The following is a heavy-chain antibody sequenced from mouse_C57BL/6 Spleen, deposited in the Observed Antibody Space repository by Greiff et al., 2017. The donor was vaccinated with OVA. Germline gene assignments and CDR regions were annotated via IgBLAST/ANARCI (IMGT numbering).Heavy chain of an antibody. CDR2: INPNYGPT. D-gene: IGHD1-1*01. J-gene: IGHJ2*01. CDR1: GYSFTDYN. CDR3: ARGGYYGSSLDY. Sequence: EVHLVESGPELVKPGASVKISCKASGYSFTDYNMNWVKQSNGTSLEWIGVINPNYGPTSYNQKFKGKATLTVDQSSSTAYMQLNSLTSEDSAVYYCARGGYYGSSLDYWGQGTTLTVSS. V-gene: IGHV1-39*01.